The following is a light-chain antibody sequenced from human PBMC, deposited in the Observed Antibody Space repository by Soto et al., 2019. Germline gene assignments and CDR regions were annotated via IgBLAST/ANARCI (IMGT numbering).Light chain of an antibody. CDR3: QHRSNWPLT. J-gene: IGKJ4*01. V-gene: IGKV3-11*01. CDR1: QSVSSY. Sequence: EIVLTQSPGTLSLSTGEGATLSCRASQSVSSYLAWYQQKPGQAPRLLIYDASNRATGIPARFSGSGSGTDFTLTISSLEPEDFAVYYCQHRSNWPLTFGGGTKVDIK. CDR2: DAS.